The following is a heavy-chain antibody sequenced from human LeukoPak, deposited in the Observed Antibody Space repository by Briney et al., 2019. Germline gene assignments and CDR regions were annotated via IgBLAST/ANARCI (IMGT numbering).Heavy chain of an antibody. J-gene: IGHJ4*03. Sequence: GGSLRLSCAASGFTFSSYWISWVRQAPGKGLEWVANIKQDGSEKYYVDSVKGRFTISRDNAKNSLYLQMNSLRAEDTAVYYCARGGGPASPPVYYFDYWGKGTTVTVSS. V-gene: IGHV3-7*01. CDR3: ARGGGPASPPVYYFDY. CDR1: GFTFSSYW. CDR2: IKQDGSEK. D-gene: IGHD3-10*01.